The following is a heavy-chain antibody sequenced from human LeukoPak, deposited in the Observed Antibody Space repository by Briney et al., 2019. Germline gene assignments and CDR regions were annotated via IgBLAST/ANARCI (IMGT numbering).Heavy chain of an antibody. CDR2: INWNGGST. D-gene: IGHD6-13*01. J-gene: IGHJ6*03. Sequence: GGSLRLSCAASGFTFDDYGMSWVRQAPGKGLDWVSGINWNGGSTGYADSVKGRFTISRDNAKNSLYLQMNSLRAEDTALYYCARDRQQLVRGGYYYYMDVWGKGTTVTVSS. V-gene: IGHV3-20*04. CDR1: GFTFDDYG. CDR3: ARDRQQLVRGGYYYYMDV.